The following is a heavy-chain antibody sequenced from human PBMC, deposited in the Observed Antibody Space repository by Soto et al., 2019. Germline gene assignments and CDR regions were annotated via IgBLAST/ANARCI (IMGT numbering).Heavy chain of an antibody. CDR2: INPSGGST. J-gene: IGHJ5*02. Sequence: GASVKVSCKASGYTFTSYYMHWVRQAPGQGLEWMGIINPSGGSTSYAQKFQGRVTMTRDTSTSTVYMELSSLRSEDTAVYYCARSIAARPRENWFDPWGQGTLVTVSS. CDR3: ARSIAARPRENWFDP. CDR1: GYTFTSYY. V-gene: IGHV1-46*01. D-gene: IGHD6-6*01.